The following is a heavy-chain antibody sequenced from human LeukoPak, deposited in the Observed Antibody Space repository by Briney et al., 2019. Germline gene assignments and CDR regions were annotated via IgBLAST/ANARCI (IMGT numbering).Heavy chain of an antibody. D-gene: IGHD2-15*01. CDR2: INDDGSDT. J-gene: IGHJ5*02. V-gene: IGHV3-74*01. Sequence: GGSLRLSCVGSEFTFSSYAMSWVRQAPGKRPVWVSRINDDGSDTIYADSVRGRFTISRDDAKNTVYLQMNNLRAEDTAVYYCVRGGPSTWSWGQGTLSPSPQ. CDR3: VRGGPSTWS. CDR1: EFTFSSYA.